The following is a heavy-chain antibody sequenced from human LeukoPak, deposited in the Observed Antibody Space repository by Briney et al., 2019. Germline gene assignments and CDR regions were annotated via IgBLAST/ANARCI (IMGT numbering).Heavy chain of an antibody. CDR3: ARDSPEHLMD. D-gene: IGHD2-8*01. V-gene: IGHV4-34*01. Sequence: SETLSLTCAVYGGSFSGYYWSWIRQPPGKGLEWIGEINHSGSTNYNPSLKSRVTISVDTSKNHFSLKLSSVTAADTAVYYCARDSPEHLMDWGQGTLVTVSS. CDR2: INHSGST. CDR1: GGSFSGYY. J-gene: IGHJ4*02.